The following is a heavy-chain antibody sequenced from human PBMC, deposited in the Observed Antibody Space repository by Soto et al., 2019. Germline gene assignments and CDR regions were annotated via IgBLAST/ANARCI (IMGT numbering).Heavy chain of an antibody. CDR2: IDIGGNT. D-gene: IGHD3-16*01. Sequence: EVQMVESGGGVVQPGGSLRLSCAASGFSVTNNYMNWVHQAPGKGLEWVSIIDIGGNTYYADSVKDRFTISRDDSKNTLYLQMDSLRPEDTAVYFCARGRGSTGYLGREHYFDYWGQGTLVTVSP. CDR3: ARGRGSTGYLGREHYFDY. CDR1: GFSVTNNY. V-gene: IGHV3-66*01. J-gene: IGHJ4*02.